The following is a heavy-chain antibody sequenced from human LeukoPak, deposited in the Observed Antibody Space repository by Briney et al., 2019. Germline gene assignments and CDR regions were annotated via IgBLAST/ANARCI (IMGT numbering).Heavy chain of an antibody. V-gene: IGHV1-69*05. CDR3: ARDVESDSSGYYGY. CDR2: IIPIFGTA. D-gene: IGHD3-22*01. J-gene: IGHJ4*02. CDR1: GGTFSSYA. Sequence: ASVKVSCKASGGTFSSYAISWVRQAPGQGLEWMGGIIPIFGTANYAQKFQGRVTITTDESTSTAYMELSSLRSEDTAVYYCARDVESDSSGYYGYWGQGTLVTVSS.